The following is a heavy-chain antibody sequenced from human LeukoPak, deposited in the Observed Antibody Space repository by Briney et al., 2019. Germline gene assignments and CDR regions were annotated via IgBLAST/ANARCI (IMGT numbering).Heavy chain of an antibody. D-gene: IGHD2-2*01. CDR1: GYTFTGYY. Sequence: ASVKVSCKASGYTFTGYYTHCVRQAPGQGLEWMGWINPNSGGTNYAQKFQGRVTMTRDTSISTAYMELSRLRSDDTAVYYCARVGCSSTSCSELSNWFDPWGQGTLVTVSS. CDR3: ARVGCSSTSCSELSNWFDP. V-gene: IGHV1-2*02. J-gene: IGHJ5*02. CDR2: INPNSGGT.